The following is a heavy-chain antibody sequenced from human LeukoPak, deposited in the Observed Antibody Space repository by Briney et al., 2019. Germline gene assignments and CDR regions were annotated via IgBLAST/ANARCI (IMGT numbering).Heavy chain of an antibody. Sequence: GGSLRLSCAASGFIFSSYTMNWVRQAPGKGLEWVSSISSSSSYIYYADSVKGRFTISRDNAKNSLYLQMNSLRAEDTAVYYCASFRWETYYYGSGSSPNDYWGQGTLVTVSS. CDR2: ISSSSSYI. V-gene: IGHV3-21*01. J-gene: IGHJ4*02. CDR3: ASFRWETYYYGSGSSPNDY. D-gene: IGHD3-10*01. CDR1: GFIFSSYT.